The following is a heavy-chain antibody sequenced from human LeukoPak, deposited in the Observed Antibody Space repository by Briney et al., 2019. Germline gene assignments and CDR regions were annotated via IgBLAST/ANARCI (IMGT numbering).Heavy chain of an antibody. CDR3: ARVVVAAMRFDY. D-gene: IGHD2-15*01. CDR1: GGSISSGGYY. V-gene: IGHV4-31*03. J-gene: IGHJ4*02. CDR2: IYYSGST. Sequence: SETLSLTCTVSGGSISSGGYYWSWIRQHPGKGLEWIGYIYYSGSTYYNPSLKSRVTISVDTSKNQFPLKLSSVTAADTAVYYCARVVVAAMRFDYWGQGTLVTVSS.